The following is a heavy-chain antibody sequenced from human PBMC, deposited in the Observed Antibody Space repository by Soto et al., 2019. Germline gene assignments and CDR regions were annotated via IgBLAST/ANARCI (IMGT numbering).Heavy chain of an antibody. J-gene: IGHJ5*01. V-gene: IGHV4-39*01. CDR1: GDSMSSSGYY. CDR2: IYYSGST. Sequence: PSETLSLTCAVSGDSMSSSGYYWGWIRQPPGKGLEWIGSIYYSGSTYYNPSLQSRVAISVDTSKNQFSLKLKSVTAADTAIYYCARRTVNIRTFYTAPTAHCSDSRGHAPPVSV. D-gene: IGHD2-21*02. CDR3: ARRTVNIRTFYTAPTAHCSDS.